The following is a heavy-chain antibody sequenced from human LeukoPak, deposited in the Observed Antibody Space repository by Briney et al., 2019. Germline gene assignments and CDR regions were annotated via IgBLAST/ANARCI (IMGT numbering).Heavy chain of an antibody. J-gene: IGHJ6*03. CDR2: INPNSGGT. CDR1: GYTFTGYY. V-gene: IGHV1-2*02. Sequence: ASAKVSCKASGYTFTGYYMHWVRQAPGQGLEWMGWINPNSGGTNYAQKFQGRVTMTRDTSISTAYMELSRLRSDDTAVYYCARNGPEDFWSGYGLYYYYYYMDVWGKGTTVTVSS. CDR3: ARNGPEDFWSGYGLYYYYYYMDV. D-gene: IGHD3-3*01.